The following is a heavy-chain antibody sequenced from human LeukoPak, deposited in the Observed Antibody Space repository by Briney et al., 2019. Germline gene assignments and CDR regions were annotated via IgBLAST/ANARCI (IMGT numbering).Heavy chain of an antibody. CDR2: INPSGGST. CDR1: GYTFTNHY. Sequence: ASVKVSCKASGYTFTNHYMHWVRQAPGQGLEWMGIINPSGGSTSYAQKFQGRVTMTRDMSTSTVYMELSSLRSEDTAVYYCARDESSGWFFDYWGQGTLVTVSS. CDR3: ARDESSGWFFDY. J-gene: IGHJ4*02. V-gene: IGHV1-46*01. D-gene: IGHD6-19*01.